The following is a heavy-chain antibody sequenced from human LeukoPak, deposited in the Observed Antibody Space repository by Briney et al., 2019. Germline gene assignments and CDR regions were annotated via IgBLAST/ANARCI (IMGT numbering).Heavy chain of an antibody. D-gene: IGHD3-3*01. CDR2: INHSGST. J-gene: IGHJ4*02. CDR1: GGSFSGYY. V-gene: IGHV4-34*01. CDR3: GRSTYYDFWREGIFDY. Sequence: SETLSLTCAVYGGSFSGYYWSWIRQPPGKGLEWIGEINHSGSTNYNPSLKSRVTISVDTSKNQFSLKLSSVTAADTAVYYCGRSTYYDFWREGIFDYWGQGTLVTVSS.